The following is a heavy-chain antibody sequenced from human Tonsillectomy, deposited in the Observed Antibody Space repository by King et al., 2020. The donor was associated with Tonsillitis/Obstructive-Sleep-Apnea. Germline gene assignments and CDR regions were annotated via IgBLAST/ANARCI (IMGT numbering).Heavy chain of an antibody. Sequence: LVQSGAEVKKPGESLKISCKGSGYSFTNYWIAWVRQMPGIGLEWMGIIYPGESDVRYSPSFQGQVTISADKSIATAYLQWSTLKASDTAMYYCARLKCGTTNCYTGSSYYFDFWGQGTLVTVSS. CDR3: ARLKCGTTNCYTGSSYYFDF. CDR2: IYPGESDV. J-gene: IGHJ4*02. CDR1: GYSFTNYW. V-gene: IGHV5-51*03. D-gene: IGHD2-2*02.